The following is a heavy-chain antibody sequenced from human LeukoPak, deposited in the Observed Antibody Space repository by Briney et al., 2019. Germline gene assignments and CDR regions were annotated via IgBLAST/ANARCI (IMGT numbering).Heavy chain of an antibody. Sequence: PGGSLRLSCAASGFTFSSYGMHWVRQAPGKGLEWVAVILNDGSQEKYADSVKGRFTISRDNSKNTLFLQMNSLRAEDTAVYYCARAAYDILTGYYNFDYWGQGTLVTVSS. CDR3: ARAAYDILTGYYNFDY. J-gene: IGHJ4*02. CDR1: GFTFSSYG. V-gene: IGHV3-33*01. D-gene: IGHD3-9*01. CDR2: ILNDGSQE.